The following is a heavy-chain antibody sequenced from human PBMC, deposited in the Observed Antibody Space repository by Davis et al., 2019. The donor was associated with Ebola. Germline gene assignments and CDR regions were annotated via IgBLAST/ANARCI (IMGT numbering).Heavy chain of an antibody. CDR2: ISSSSSYI. D-gene: IGHD3-16*01. V-gene: IGHV3-21*03. CDR3: ARSPAGWGFFYYFDF. CDR1: GFTFSSYS. Sequence: PGGSLRLSCAASGFTFSSYSMNWVRQAPGKGLEWVSSISSSSSYIYYADSVKGRFTISRDDSKNTLYLQMNSLRPEDSAIYYCARSPAGWGFFYYFDFWGQGARVTVSS. J-gene: IGHJ4*02.